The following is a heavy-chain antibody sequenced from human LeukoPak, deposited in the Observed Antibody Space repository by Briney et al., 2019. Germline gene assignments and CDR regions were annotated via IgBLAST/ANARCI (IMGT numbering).Heavy chain of an antibody. V-gene: IGHV3-74*01. Sequence: GGSLRLSCAASGFTFSSYWMHWVRQAPGKGLVWVSRKKSDGSTNHADSVKGRFTISRDNAKNTVSLQMNSLRAEDTGVYYCARAPSEIGGYYPEYFRHWGQGTLVTVFS. CDR2: KKSDGST. J-gene: IGHJ1*01. D-gene: IGHD3-22*01. CDR3: ARAPSEIGGYYPEYFRH. CDR1: GFTFSSYW.